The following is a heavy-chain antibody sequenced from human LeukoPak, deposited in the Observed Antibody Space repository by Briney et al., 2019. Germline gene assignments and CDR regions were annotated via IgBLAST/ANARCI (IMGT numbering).Heavy chain of an antibody. Sequence: GGSLRLSCAASGFTFSSYAMSWVRQAPGKGLEWVGAISNSGGDTFYSDSGKGRFTIARDNSKNTLYLQMNSLRVDDTAVYYCAQQLGYCSGGTCYFTYWGQGTLVTVSS. CDR1: GFTFSSYA. CDR2: ISNSGGDT. CDR3: AQQLGYCSGGTCYFTY. V-gene: IGHV3-23*01. D-gene: IGHD2-15*01. J-gene: IGHJ1*01.